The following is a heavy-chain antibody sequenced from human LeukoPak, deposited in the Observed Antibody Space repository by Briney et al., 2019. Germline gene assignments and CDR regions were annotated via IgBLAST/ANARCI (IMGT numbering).Heavy chain of an antibody. CDR2: INERGTDS. D-gene: IGHD1-7*01. J-gene: IGHJ4*02. V-gene: IGHV3-74*03. CDR1: GFMFSGHW. Sequence: GGSLRLSCTASGFMFSGHWIHWVRQPPGMGLVCVSRINERGTDSMYAESVKGRFTISRDNAKNTVYLQMNSLRAEDTAVYYCARSSRELGGYAPWELMPPFDYWGQGTLVTVSS. CDR3: ARSSRELGGYAPWELMPPFDY.